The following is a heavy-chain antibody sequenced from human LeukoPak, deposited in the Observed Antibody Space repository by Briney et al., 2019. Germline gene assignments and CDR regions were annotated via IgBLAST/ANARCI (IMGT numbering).Heavy chain of an antibody. J-gene: IGHJ4*02. Sequence: ASVKVSCKVSGYTLTELSMHWVRQAPGQGLEWMGIINPSGGSTSYAQKFQGRVTMTRDTSTSTVYMELSSLRSEDTAVYYCARDKGQQLVLDDYWSQGTLVTVSS. CDR2: INPSGGST. CDR3: ARDKGQQLVLDDY. D-gene: IGHD6-13*01. V-gene: IGHV1-46*01. CDR1: GYTLTELS.